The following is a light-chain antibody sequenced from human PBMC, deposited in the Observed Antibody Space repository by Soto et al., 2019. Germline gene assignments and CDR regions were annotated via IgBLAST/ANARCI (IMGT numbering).Light chain of an antibody. Sequence: NFMLTQPHSMSESPGKTVTISCTRSSGSIASSYVQWYQQRPGSSPSMVIYEDDQRSSGVPDRFSGSTDRSSNSASLTISGLKSEDESDYYCQSYDGDTVIFGGGTKLTVL. CDR1: SGSIASSY. J-gene: IGLJ2*01. CDR2: EDD. CDR3: QSYDGDTVI. V-gene: IGLV6-57*01.